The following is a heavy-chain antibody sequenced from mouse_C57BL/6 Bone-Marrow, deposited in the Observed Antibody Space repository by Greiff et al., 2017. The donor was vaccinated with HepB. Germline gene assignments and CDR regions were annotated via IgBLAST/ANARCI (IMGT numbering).Heavy chain of an antibody. CDR2: ISDGGSYT. CDR3: ASAGFDYEDAMGC. CDR1: GFTFSSYA. D-gene: IGHD2-4*01. Sequence: EVQLVESGGGLVKPGGSLKLSCAASGFTFSSYAMSWVRQTPEKRLEWVATISDGGSYTYYPDNVKGRFTISRDNAKNNLYLQMSHLKSEDTAMYCCASAGFDYEDAMGCSGQGTSVTVSS. V-gene: IGHV5-4*01. J-gene: IGHJ4*01.